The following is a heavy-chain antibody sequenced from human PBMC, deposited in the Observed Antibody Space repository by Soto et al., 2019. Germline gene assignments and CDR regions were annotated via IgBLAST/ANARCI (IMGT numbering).Heavy chain of an antibody. CDR1: GRSISSGGYY. CDR2: IYYSGST. J-gene: IGHJ3*02. Sequence: SETLSLPCIVSGRSISSGGYYWSWIRQHPGKGLEWSGYIYYSGSTYYNPSLKSRVAISVDTSKNQFSLKLSSVTAADTAVYYCARDGGSGYYSAFDIWGQGTMVTVSS. D-gene: IGHD3-22*01. CDR3: ARDGGSGYYSAFDI. V-gene: IGHV4-31*03.